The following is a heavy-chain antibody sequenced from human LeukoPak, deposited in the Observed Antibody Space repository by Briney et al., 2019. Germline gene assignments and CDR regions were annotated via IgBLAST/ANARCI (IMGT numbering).Heavy chain of an antibody. CDR3: ARVLAVAGRGYYYYGMDV. CDR2: IIPIFGTA. V-gene: IGHV1-69*13. Sequence: SVKVSCKASGGTFISYAISWVRQAPGQGLEWMGGIIPIFGTANYAQKFQGRVTITADESTSTAYMELSSLRSEDTAVYYCARVLAVAGRGYYYYGMDVWGQGTTVTVSS. D-gene: IGHD6-19*01. J-gene: IGHJ6*02. CDR1: GGTFISYA.